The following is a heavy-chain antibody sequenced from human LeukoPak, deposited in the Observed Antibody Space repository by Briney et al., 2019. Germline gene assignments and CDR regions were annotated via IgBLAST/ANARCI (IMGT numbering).Heavy chain of an antibody. V-gene: IGHV3-53*05. D-gene: IGHD1-1*01. Sequence: GGSLRLSCAASGFTVSSNYMSWVRQAPGKGLEWVSVIYSGGTTYYADSVKGRFTISRDNSKNTLYLQMNSLRAEDTALYYCAKDGVQLERRWVAYYYYYYMDVWGKGTTVTVSS. CDR2: IYSGGTT. J-gene: IGHJ6*03. CDR3: AKDGVQLERRWVAYYYYYYMDV. CDR1: GFTVSSNY.